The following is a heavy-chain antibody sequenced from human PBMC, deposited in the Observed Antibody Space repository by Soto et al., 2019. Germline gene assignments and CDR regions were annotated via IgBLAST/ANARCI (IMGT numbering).Heavy chain of an antibody. CDR1: GFTFHNYA. CDR2: ISGSGGST. CDR3: AKDRFYGSGSYTVFDY. D-gene: IGHD3-10*01. Sequence: EVQLLESGGGLVQPGGSLRLSCAASGFTFHNYAMSWVRQAPGKGLEWVSAISGSGGSTYYADSVKGRFTISRDNXKXMLYRQMNSLRAEDTAVYYCAKDRFYGSGSYTVFDYWGQGTLVTVSS. V-gene: IGHV3-23*01. J-gene: IGHJ4*02.